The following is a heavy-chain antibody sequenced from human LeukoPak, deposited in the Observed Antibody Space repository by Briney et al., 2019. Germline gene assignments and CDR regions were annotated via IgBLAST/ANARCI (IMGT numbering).Heavy chain of an antibody. Sequence: GGSLRLSCGASGFIFSSYAMSWVRQAPGRGLEWVSAISGSGANRYHADSVKGRFTISRYNSRNTLYLQMNGLRVEDTAIYYCAKGITEESLFDFWGRGTLVTVSS. J-gene: IGHJ4*02. CDR3: AKGITEESLFDF. CDR1: GFIFSSYA. D-gene: IGHD1-14*01. V-gene: IGHV3-23*01. CDR2: ISGSGANR.